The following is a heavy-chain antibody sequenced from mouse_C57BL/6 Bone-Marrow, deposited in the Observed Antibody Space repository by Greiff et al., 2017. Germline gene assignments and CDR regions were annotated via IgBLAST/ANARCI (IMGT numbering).Heavy chain of an antibody. V-gene: IGHV14-1*01. Sequence: VQLKESGAELVRPGASVKLSCTASGFNIKDYYMHWVKQRPEQGLEWIGRIDPEDGDTEYAPKFQGKATMTADTSSNTAYLQLSSLTSEDTAVYYCTTPYYYGSSYGSYWGQGTLVTVSA. CDR3: TTPYYYGSSYGSY. CDR2: IDPEDGDT. J-gene: IGHJ3*01. CDR1: GFNIKDYY. D-gene: IGHD1-1*01.